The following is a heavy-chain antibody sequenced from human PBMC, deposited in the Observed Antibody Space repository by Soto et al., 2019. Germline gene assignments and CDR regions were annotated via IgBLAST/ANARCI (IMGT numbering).Heavy chain of an antibody. Sequence: QVQLVESGGGVVQPGRSLRLSCAASGFTFSSYGMHWVRQAPGKGLEWVAVISYDGCNKYYADSVKGRFTISRDNSKNTLYLQMNSLRAEDTTVYYCAKGHPYSSSWYHEGFGNYYFDYWGQGTLVTVFS. CDR2: ISYDGCNK. D-gene: IGHD6-13*01. J-gene: IGHJ4*02. CDR1: GFTFSSYG. V-gene: IGHV3-30*18. CDR3: AKGHPYSSSWYHEGFGNYYFDY.